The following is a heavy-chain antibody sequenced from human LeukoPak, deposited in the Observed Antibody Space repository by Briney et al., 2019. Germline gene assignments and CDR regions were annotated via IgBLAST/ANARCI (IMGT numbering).Heavy chain of an antibody. CDR2: IWYDGSNK. D-gene: IGHD3-10*01. V-gene: IGHV3-33*01. Sequence: GGSLRLSCAASGFTFSSYGMHWVRQAPGKGLEWVAVIWYDGSNKYYADSVKGRFTISRDNSKNTLYLQMNSLRAEDTAVYYCARSYGSGSNNWFDPWGQGTLVTVSS. CDR1: GFTFSSYG. J-gene: IGHJ5*02. CDR3: ARSYGSGSNNWFDP.